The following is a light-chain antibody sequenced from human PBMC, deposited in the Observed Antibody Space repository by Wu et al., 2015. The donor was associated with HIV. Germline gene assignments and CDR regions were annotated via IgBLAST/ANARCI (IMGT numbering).Light chain of an antibody. J-gene: IGKJ5*01. CDR1: RSVSSA. CDR2: DAS. CDR3: QQHANWPLT. V-gene: IGKV3-11*01. Sequence: EIVLTQSPAALSISPGDRATLSCRASRSVSSAVAWYQHKPGQAPRLLIYDASTRATGIPARFTGGGSGTDYSLTISSLEPEDFALYYCQQHANWPLTFGQGTRLEI.